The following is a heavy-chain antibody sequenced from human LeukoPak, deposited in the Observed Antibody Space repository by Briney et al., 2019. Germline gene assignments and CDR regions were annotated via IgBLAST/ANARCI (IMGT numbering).Heavy chain of an antibody. CDR2: INHSGST. CDR1: GGFFSGYY. Sequence: SETLSLTCAVYGGFFSGYYWSWIRQPPGKGLEWIGEINHSGSTNYNPSLKSRVTISVDTSKNQFSLKLSSVTAADTAVYYCARGPQRHYYGSGRDPIDYWGQGTLVTVSS. CDR3: ARGPQRHYYGSGRDPIDY. D-gene: IGHD3-10*01. V-gene: IGHV4-34*01. J-gene: IGHJ4*02.